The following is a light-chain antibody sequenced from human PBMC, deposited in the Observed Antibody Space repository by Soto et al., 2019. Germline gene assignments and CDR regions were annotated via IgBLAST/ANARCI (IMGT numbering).Light chain of an antibody. CDR3: CSYAGSSFYV. V-gene: IGLV2-23*01. CDR2: EGS. Sequence: QSVLTQPASVSGSPGQSITISCTGTSSDVGSYNLVSWYQQHPGKAPKLMIYEGSKRPSGVSNRFSGSKSGNTASLTISGLQAEDEADYYCCSYAGSSFYVFGTGNKVTVL. J-gene: IGLJ1*01. CDR1: SSDVGSYNL.